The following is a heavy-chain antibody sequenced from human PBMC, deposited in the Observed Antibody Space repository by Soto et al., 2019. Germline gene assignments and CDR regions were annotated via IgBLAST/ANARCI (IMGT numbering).Heavy chain of an antibody. CDR2: MIPIFGTA. V-gene: IGHV1-69*01. CDR3: ARARLRFLAALSTSWIDP. D-gene: IGHD3-3*01. J-gene: IGHJ5*02. CDR1: GGTFSSYA. Sequence: QVQLMQSGAEVKKPGSPVKVSCKASGGTFSSYAISWVRQAPGQGLEWMGGMIPIFGTANYAQKFQGRVTITADESTSTAYMEPSSLRSEDTAVYYCARARLRFLAALSTSWIDPWGQGTLVTVSS.